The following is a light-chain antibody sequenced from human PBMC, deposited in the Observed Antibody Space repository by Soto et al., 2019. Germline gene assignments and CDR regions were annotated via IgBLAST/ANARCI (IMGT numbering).Light chain of an antibody. CDR3: SSYTSISTLYV. J-gene: IGLJ1*01. V-gene: IGLV2-14*01. Sequence: QSGLTQPASVSGSPGRSITISCTGTNSDVGGYNYVSWYQQHPGKAPELMIYEVSHRPSGVSNRFSGSKSDNTASLTISGLQAEDEADSHCSSYTSISTLYVFGTGTKVTVL. CDR1: NSDVGGYNY. CDR2: EVS.